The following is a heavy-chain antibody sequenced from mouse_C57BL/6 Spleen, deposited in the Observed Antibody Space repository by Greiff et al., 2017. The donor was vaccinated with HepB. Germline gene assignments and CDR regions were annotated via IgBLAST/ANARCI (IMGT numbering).Heavy chain of an antibody. J-gene: IGHJ2*01. CDR1: GFNIKDYY. CDR2: IDPEDGDT. Sequence: EVQLQQSGAELVRPGASVKLSCTASGFNIKDYYLHWVKQRPEQGLEWIGRIDPEDGDTEYAPKFQGKATMTADTSSNTAYLQLSSLTSEDTAGYYCTTTLITTVVARDFDYWGQGTTLTVSS. V-gene: IGHV14-1*01. CDR3: TTTLITTVVARDFDY. D-gene: IGHD1-1*01.